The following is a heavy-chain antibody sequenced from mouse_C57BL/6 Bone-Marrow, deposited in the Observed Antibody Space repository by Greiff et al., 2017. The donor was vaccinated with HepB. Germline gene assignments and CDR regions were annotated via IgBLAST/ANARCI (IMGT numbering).Heavy chain of an antibody. Sequence: QVQLKQPGAELVMPVASVKLSCKASGYTFTSYWMHWVKQRPGQRLEWIGEIDPSDSYTNYNEKVKVKATLTADKSSSTAYMQFSSLTSADSDIYYCARFDGLQYAMDYWGQGTSVTVSS. J-gene: IGHJ4*01. CDR1: GYTFTSYW. D-gene: IGHD2-3*01. CDR3: ARFDGLQYAMDY. CDR2: IDPSDSYT. V-gene: IGHV1-69*01.